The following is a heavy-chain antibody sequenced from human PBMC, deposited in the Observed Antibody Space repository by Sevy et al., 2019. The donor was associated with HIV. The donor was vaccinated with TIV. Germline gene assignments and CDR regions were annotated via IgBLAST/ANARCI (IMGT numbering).Heavy chain of an antibody. CDR3: TKESLRGTYIRGDFDH. V-gene: IGHV3-33*03. CDR1: GFILSSFG. CDR2: ISSDGINH. J-gene: IGHJ4*02. D-gene: IGHD3-10*02. Sequence: GGSLRLSCAASGFILSSFGMHWVRQAPGKGLEWLAVISSDGINHNYAASVKGRFTIYRDNSKSLLFLQMNSLTPNDTAVYFCTKESLRGTYIRGDFDHWGQGTLVTVSS.